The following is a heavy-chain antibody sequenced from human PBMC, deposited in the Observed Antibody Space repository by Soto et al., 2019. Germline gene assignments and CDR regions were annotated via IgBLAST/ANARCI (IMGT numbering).Heavy chain of an antibody. D-gene: IGHD2-15*01. J-gene: IGHJ5*02. CDR1: GDSVSSNSAA. CDR3: ARAHHLIVVVVAATFNDWFDP. CDR2: TYYRSKWYN. V-gene: IGHV6-1*01. Sequence: PSQTLSLTCAISGDSVSSNSAAWNWIRQSPSRGLEWLGRTYYRSKWYNDYAVSVKSRITINPDTSKNQFSLQLNSVTPEDTAVYYCARAHHLIVVVVAATFNDWFDPWGQGTLVTVSS.